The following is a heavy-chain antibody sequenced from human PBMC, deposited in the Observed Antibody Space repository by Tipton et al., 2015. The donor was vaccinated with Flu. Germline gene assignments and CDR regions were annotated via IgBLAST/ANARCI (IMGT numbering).Heavy chain of an antibody. CDR2: MYVSGST. CDR1: GGSMSSFY. D-gene: IGHD3-10*01. Sequence: LRLSCTVSGGSMSSFYWTWIRQPAGKGLEWIGRMYVSGSTKYNPSLKSRVTMSVDTSKNQFSLKLSSVTVADTAVYYCARGSGSGTDVTFYFWGQGTLVTVSS. J-gene: IGHJ4*02. CDR3: ARGSGSGTDVTFYF. V-gene: IGHV4-4*07.